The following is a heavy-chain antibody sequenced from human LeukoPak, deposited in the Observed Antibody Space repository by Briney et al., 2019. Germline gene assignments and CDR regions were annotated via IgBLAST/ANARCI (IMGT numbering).Heavy chain of an antibody. V-gene: IGHV3-21*01. Sequence: PGGSLRLSCAASGFTFSSYSMNWVRQAPGKGLEWVSSISSSSSYIYYADSVKGRFTISRDNAKNSLYLQMNSLRAEDTAVYYCARVDGNSGYDSLDYWGQGTLVTVSS. D-gene: IGHD5-12*01. J-gene: IGHJ4*02. CDR1: GFTFSSYS. CDR3: ARVDGNSGYDSLDY. CDR2: ISSSSSYI.